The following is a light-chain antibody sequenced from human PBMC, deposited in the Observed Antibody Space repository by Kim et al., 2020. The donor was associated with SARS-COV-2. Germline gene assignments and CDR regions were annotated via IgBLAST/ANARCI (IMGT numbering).Light chain of an antibody. CDR3: QQYGSSPVT. Sequence: EIVLTQSPGTLSLSPGERATLSCRAIQSVSSSYLAWYQQKPGQAPRRLIYGASSRATGIPDRFSGSGSGTDFTLTISRLEPEDFAVYYCQQYGSSPVTFGQGTKLEI. CDR1: QSVSSSY. CDR2: GAS. V-gene: IGKV3-20*01. J-gene: IGKJ2*01.